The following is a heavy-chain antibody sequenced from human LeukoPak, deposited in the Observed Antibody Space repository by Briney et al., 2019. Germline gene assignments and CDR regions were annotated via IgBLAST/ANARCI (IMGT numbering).Heavy chain of an antibody. CDR3: AKDRKDYNYYYMDV. CDR2: ISWNSGSI. J-gene: IGHJ6*03. Sequence: PGRSLRLACAASGFTFDGYAMHWVRQAPGKGLEWVSGISWNSGSIGYADSVKGRFTISRDNAKNSLYLQMNSLRAEDTALYYCAKDRKDYNYYYMDVWGKGTTVTVSS. D-gene: IGHD1-14*01. CDR1: GFTFDGYA. V-gene: IGHV3-9*01.